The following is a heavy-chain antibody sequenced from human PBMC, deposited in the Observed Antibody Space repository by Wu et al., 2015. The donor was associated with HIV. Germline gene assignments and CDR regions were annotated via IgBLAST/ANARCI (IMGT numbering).Heavy chain of an antibody. CDR2: ISAQNGNT. D-gene: IGHD3-22*01. V-gene: IGHV1-18*01. Sequence: VQLVQSGGEVKKPGASVRIACESSGYIFTDYGIHWVRQAPGEGLEWMGWISAQNGNTKYAQKFQDRVMMTTETSSSTAYMELKSLRSDDSGVYFCARGHYYDSSSSPMYWGPGSRVTVSS. J-gene: IGHJ4*02. CDR3: ARGHYYDSSSSPMY. CDR1: GYIFTDYG.